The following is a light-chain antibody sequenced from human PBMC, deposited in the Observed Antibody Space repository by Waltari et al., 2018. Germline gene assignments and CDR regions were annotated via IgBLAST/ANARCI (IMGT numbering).Light chain of an antibody. Sequence: QSALTQPASVSGSPGQSITISCTGSSNALGGYDYVSWYQQYPGKAPKLILYDVNDRPSGVSGRFSGSKSANTASLAISGLQADDEAYYFCCSYTSINTWVFGGGTYLTVL. CDR2: DVN. V-gene: IGLV2-14*03. J-gene: IGLJ3*02. CDR1: SNALGGYDY. CDR3: CSYTSINTWV.